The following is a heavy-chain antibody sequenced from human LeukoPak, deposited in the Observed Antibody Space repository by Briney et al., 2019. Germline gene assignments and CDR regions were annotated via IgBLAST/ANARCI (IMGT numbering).Heavy chain of an antibody. Sequence: KPGGSLRLSCAASGFTFSDYQMSWIRQAPGKGLEWVSYISSSGSTIYYADSVKGRFTISRDNAKNSLYLQMNSLRAEDTAVYYCAGNYYDSSGYYYWGQGTLVTVSS. CDR2: ISSSGSTI. J-gene: IGHJ4*02. V-gene: IGHV3-11*01. CDR3: AGNYYDSSGYYY. CDR1: GFTFSDYQ. D-gene: IGHD3-22*01.